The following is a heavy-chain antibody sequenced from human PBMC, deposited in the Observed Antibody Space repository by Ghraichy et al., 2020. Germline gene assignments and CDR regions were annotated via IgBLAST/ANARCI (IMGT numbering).Heavy chain of an antibody. CDR2: IDKTDNT. V-gene: IGHV4-30-4*01. CDR3: ARGMTADDYDSGGYYVEQAGWFDP. J-gene: IGHJ5*02. D-gene: IGHD3-22*01. CDR1: GDSITSGDYY. Sequence: SETLSLTCTVSGDSITSGDYYWNWIRQTPGKGLEWIGHIDKTDNTYYNPSLRSRLTVSLDQSQNQFFLKLTSVTAADPAVYYCARGMTADDYDSGGYYVEQAGWFDPWGQGTLVTVSS.